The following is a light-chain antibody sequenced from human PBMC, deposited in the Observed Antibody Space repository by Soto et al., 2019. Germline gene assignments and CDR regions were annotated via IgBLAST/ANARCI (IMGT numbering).Light chain of an antibody. J-gene: IGLJ1*01. CDR2: DVT. CDR1: SSDIGRYNH. V-gene: IGLV2-14*03. CDR3: SSYASTATYV. Sequence: QSALTQPASVSGSPGQSITISCTGTSSDIGRYNHVSWYQHHPGKAPKVMIYDVTNRPSGVSHRFSGAKSGNPASLTISGVQAEDEAEYYCSSYASTATYVFGTGTKLTVL.